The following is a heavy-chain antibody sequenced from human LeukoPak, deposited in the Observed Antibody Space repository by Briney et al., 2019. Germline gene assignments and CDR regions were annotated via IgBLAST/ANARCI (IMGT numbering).Heavy chain of an antibody. J-gene: IGHJ4*02. D-gene: IGHD6-6*01. V-gene: IGHV3-23*01. CDR2: ISGSGGST. CDR1: GFTFSSYA. CDR3: AKDRRSYSSSSCFDY. Sequence: PGRSLRLSCAASGFTFSSYAMSWVRQAPGKGLEWVSAISGSGGSTYYADSVKGRFTISRDNSKNTLYLQMNSLRAEDTAVYYCAKDRRSYSSSSCFDYWGQGTLVTVSS.